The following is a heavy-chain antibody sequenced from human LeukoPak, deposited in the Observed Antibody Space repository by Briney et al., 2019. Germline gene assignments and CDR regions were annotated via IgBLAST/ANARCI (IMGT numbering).Heavy chain of an antibody. D-gene: IGHD4-17*01. V-gene: IGHV3-11*04. CDR2: ISGSGSDI. CDR3: ARVYGAFDAFDI. CDR1: GFPFSDYY. J-gene: IGHJ3*02. Sequence: GGSLRLSCSASGFPFSDYYMSWIRQSPGKGLEWVSYISGSGSDIYYADSVKGRFTISRDNAKNSLYLQMNSLRAEDTAVYYCARVYGAFDAFDIWGQGTMVTVSS.